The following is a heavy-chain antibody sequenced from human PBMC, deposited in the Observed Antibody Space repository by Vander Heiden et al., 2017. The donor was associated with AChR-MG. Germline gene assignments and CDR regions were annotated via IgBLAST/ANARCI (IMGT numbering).Heavy chain of an antibody. Sequence: QVQLVQSGAEVKKPGSSVKVSCKASGGTFSSYAISGVRQAPGQGLEWMGGIIPIFGTANYAQKFQGRVTITADESTSTAYMERSSLRSEETAVYYCARDLLPQSSSTGYYYYYMDVWGKGTTVTVSS. J-gene: IGHJ6*03. CDR2: IIPIFGTA. D-gene: IGHD6-6*01. V-gene: IGHV1-69*01. CDR1: GGTFSSYA. CDR3: ARDLLPQSSSTGYYYYYMDV.